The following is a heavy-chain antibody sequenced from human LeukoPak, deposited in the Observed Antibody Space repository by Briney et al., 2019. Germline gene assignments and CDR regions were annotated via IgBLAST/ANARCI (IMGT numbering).Heavy chain of an antibody. D-gene: IGHD5-18*01. Sequence: SETLSLTCTVSGGSISSYYWSWIRQPPGKGLEWIGYIYDSGSTNYNPSLKSRVTISVDTSKNQFSLKLSSVTAADTAVYYCARDSGVDTVREVRWFDPWGQGTLVTVSS. V-gene: IGHV4-59*01. CDR3: ARDSGVDTVREVRWFDP. J-gene: IGHJ5*02. CDR1: GGSISSYY. CDR2: IYDSGST.